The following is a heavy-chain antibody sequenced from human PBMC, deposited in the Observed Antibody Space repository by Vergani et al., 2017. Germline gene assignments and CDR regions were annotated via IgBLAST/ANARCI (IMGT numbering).Heavy chain of an antibody. CDR2: IYHSGST. CDR1: GGSISSYY. J-gene: IGHJ4*02. CDR3: ARVAKYSSSSYYFDY. V-gene: IGHV4-59*01. D-gene: IGHD6-6*01. Sequence: QVQLQESGPGLVKPSETLSLTCTVSGGSISSYYWSWIRQPPGKGLEWIGYIYHSGSTNYNPSLKSRVTISVDTSKNQFSLKLSSVTAADTAVYYCARVAKYSSSSYYFDYWGQGTLVTVSS.